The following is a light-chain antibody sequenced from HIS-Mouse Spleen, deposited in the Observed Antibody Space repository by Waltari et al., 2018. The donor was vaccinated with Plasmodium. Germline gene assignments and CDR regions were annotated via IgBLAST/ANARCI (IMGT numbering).Light chain of an antibody. V-gene: IGLV2-14*01. CDR3: SSYTSSSTLLYV. Sequence: QSALTQPASVSGSPGQSTTISCTGTSSDVGGYNYVSWYQQHPGKAPKLMIYEVSNRPSEVSNRFSGSKSGNTAALTISGLQAEDEADYYCSSYTSSSTLLYVFGTGTKVTVL. CDR2: EVS. CDR1: SSDVGGYNY. J-gene: IGLJ1*01.